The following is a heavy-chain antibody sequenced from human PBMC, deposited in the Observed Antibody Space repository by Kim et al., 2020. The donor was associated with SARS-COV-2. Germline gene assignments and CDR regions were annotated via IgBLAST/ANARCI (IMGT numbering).Heavy chain of an antibody. V-gene: IGHV4-59*01. CDR3: ARCRRITIFGPPSGREGRGGMDV. Sequence: SETLSLTCTVSGGPISSYYWSWIRQPPGKGLEWIGYIYYSGSTNYNPSLMSLVIISVDSSKNQFSLMLSSVTAADTAVYYCARCRRITIFGPPSGREGRGGMDVWGQGTTVTVSS. D-gene: IGHD3-3*01. CDR1: GGPISSYY. CDR2: IYYSGST. J-gene: IGHJ6*02.